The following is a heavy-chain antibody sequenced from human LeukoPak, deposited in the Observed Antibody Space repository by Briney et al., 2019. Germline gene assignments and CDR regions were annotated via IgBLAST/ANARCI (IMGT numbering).Heavy chain of an antibody. CDR3: ARGGYEALGEWSVSDYYYYKDV. D-gene: IGHD3-16*01. CDR2: IYTSGST. CDR1: GGSISSYY. V-gene: IGHV4-4*07. Sequence: SETLSLTCTVTGGSISSYYWSWIRQPAGKGLEWVGRIYTSGSTNYNPSLKGRATMPVNTPKNQFSLKLRSVTAADPPVIYFARGGYEALGEWSVSDYYYYKDVWGKGTTVTVSS. J-gene: IGHJ6*03.